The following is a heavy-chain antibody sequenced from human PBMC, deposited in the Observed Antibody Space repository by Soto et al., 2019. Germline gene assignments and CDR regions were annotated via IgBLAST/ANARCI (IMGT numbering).Heavy chain of an antibody. CDR2: TYYRSKWYN. V-gene: IGHV6-1*01. CDR1: GDSVSSNSAA. CDR3: AKSRVGIFGVVYYYYGMDV. D-gene: IGHD3-3*01. Sequence: QTLSLTSVISGDSVSSNSAAWNWIRQSPSSGLEWLGRTYYRSKWYNDYAVSVKSRITINPDTSKNQFSLQLNSVTPEDTAVYYCAKSRVGIFGVVYYYYGMDVWGPGTTVTVSS. J-gene: IGHJ6*02.